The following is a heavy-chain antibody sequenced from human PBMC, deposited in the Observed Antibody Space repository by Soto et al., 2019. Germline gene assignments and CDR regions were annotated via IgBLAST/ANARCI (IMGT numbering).Heavy chain of an antibody. CDR2: ISSSSSYI. Sequence: LSCAASGFTFSSYSMNWVRQAPGKGLEWVSSISSSSSYIYYADSVKGRVTISVDTSKNQFSLKLSSVTAADTAVYYCARDSGYYDSSGYYDSWGQGTLVTVSS. V-gene: IGHV3-21*04. CDR1: GFTFSSYS. J-gene: IGHJ4*02. D-gene: IGHD3-22*01. CDR3: ARDSGYYDSSGYYDS.